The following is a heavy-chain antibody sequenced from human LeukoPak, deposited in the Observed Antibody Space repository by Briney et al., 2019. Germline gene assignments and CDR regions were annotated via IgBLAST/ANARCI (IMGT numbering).Heavy chain of an antibody. CDR3: ARDACSGGHSGTTCPKYRGTGD. J-gene: IGHJ4*02. CDR2: IKEDGSEK. D-gene: IGHD1-26*01. CDR1: GFIFSTYW. V-gene: IGHV3-7*01. Sequence: PGGSLRLSCAASGFIFSTYWMSWVRQAPGKGLEWVANIKEDGSEKYYVDSVKGRFTISRDNAKNSLYLQMNSLRAEDTAEYYCARDACSGGHSGTTCPKYRGTGDWGQGTLVTVSS.